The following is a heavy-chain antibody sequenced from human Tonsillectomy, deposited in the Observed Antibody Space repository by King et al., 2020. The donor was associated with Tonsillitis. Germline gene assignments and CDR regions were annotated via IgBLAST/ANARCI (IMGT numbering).Heavy chain of an antibody. CDR2: ISTSSTYI. Sequence: VQLVESGGGLVRPGGSLRLSCTASGFTFSNYIMNWVRQAPGKGLEWVSSISTSSTYIYYADSVKGRFTISRDNAKNSRFLQMKDLRAEDTAVYYCAREGGGSPSNWFDPWGQGTLVAVST. J-gene: IGHJ5*02. CDR1: GFTFSNYI. V-gene: IGHV3-21*01. D-gene: IGHD2-15*01. CDR3: AREGGGSPSNWFDP.